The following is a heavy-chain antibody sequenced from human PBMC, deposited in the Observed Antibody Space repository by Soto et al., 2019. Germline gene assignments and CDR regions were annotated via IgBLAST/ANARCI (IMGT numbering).Heavy chain of an antibody. CDR2: INAGNGNT. Sequence: ASVNVSCKASGYTFTSYAMHWVLQAPGQRLEWMGWINAGNGNTKYSQKFQGRVTITRDTSASTAYMELSSLRSEDTAVYYCASSYSNYALIDYYQYRLAVSAQRTTVPVSS. D-gene: IGHD4-4*01. J-gene: IGHJ6*02. V-gene: IGHV1-3*01. CDR3: ASSYSNYALIDYYQYRLAV. CDR1: GYTFTSYA.